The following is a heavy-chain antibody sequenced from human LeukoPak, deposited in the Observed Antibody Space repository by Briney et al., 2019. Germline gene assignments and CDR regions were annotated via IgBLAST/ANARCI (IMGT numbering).Heavy chain of an antibody. J-gene: IGHJ4*02. CDR3: AGDYYDSLGGGY. CDR1: GGSFSGYY. D-gene: IGHD3-22*01. Sequence: SETLSLTCAVYGGSFSGYYWSWIRQPPGKGLEWIGEINHSGSTNYNPSLKSRVTISVDTSKNQFSLKLSSVTAADTAVYYCAGDYYDSLGGGYWGQGTLVTVSS. CDR2: INHSGST. V-gene: IGHV4-34*01.